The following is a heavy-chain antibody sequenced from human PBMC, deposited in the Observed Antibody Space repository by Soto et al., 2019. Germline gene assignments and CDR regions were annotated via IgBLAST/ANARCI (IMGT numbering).Heavy chain of an antibody. J-gene: IGHJ6*02. CDR2: ISGYNGDT. D-gene: IGHD2-8*01. CDR1: GYTFTRYG. V-gene: IGHV1-18*01. Sequence: QGHLVQSEAEVKKSGASVKVSCKASGYTFTRYGISWVRQAPGQGLEWMGWISGYNGDTNYAQKFQGRVSMTIDTSTTTAYMELRSLTSDDTAVYYCAKNGQPPYYYYGLDVWGHGTKVTVSS. CDR3: AKNGQPPYYYYGLDV.